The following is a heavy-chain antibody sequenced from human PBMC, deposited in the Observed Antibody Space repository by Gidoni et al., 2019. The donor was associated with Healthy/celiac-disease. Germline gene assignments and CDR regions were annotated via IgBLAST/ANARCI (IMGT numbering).Heavy chain of an antibody. D-gene: IGHD6-13*01. V-gene: IGHV3-48*03. CDR2: ISSSGSTI. CDR1: GFPFSSYE. J-gene: IGHJ5*02. Sequence: EVPLVESGGGLLQPGGSLRLSCAASGFPFSSYEMNWVRQAPGKGLEWVSYISSSGSTIYYADSVKGRFTISRDNAKNSLYLQMNSLRAEDTAVYYCARLYSSSWGAFDPWGQGTLVTVSS. CDR3: ARLYSSSWGAFDP.